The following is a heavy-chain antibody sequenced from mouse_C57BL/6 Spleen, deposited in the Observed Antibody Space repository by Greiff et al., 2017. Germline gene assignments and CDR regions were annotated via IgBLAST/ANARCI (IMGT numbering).Heavy chain of an antibody. Sequence: VQLQQPGAELVMPGASVKLSCKASGYTFTSYWMHWVKQRPGQGLEWIGEIDPSDSYTNYNQKFKGKSTLTVDESSSTAYMQLSSLTSEDSAVYYCARGGANWDGYYAMDYWGQGTSGTVSS. CDR1: GYTFTSYW. V-gene: IGHV1-69*01. CDR3: ARGGANWDGYYAMDY. CDR2: IDPSDSYT. J-gene: IGHJ4*01. D-gene: IGHD4-1*01.